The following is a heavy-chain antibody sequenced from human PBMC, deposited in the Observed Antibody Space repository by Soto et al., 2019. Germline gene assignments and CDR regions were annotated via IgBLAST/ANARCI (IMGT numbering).Heavy chain of an antibody. Sequence: ASVKVSCKASGYTFTSYAMHWVRQAPGQRLEWMGWINAGNGNTKYSQKFQGRVTITRDTSASTAYMELSSLRSEDTAVYYCARDHTDPLVGATTAFDIWGQGTMVTVSS. CDR1: GYTFTSYA. V-gene: IGHV1-3*01. CDR3: ARDHTDPLVGATTAFDI. J-gene: IGHJ3*02. D-gene: IGHD1-26*01. CDR2: INAGNGNT.